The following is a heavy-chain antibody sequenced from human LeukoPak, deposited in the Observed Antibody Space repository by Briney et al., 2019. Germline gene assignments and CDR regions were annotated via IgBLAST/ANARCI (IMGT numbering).Heavy chain of an antibody. V-gene: IGHV1-3*01. CDR3: ARDASGYGQQLVGY. D-gene: IGHD6-13*01. CDR2: INAGNGNT. Sequence: GASVKVSCKASGYTFTSYAMHWVRQAPGQRLEWMGWINAGNGNTKYSQKFQGRVTITRDTSASTAYMELSSLRSEDTAVYYCARDASGYGQQLVGYWGQGTLVTVSS. CDR1: GYTFTSYA. J-gene: IGHJ4*02.